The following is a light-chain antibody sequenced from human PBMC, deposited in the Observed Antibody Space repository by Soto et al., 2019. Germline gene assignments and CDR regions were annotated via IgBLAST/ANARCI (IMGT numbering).Light chain of an antibody. CDR2: GTS. J-gene: IGKJ4*01. CDR1: QSISNDH. V-gene: IGKV3-20*01. Sequence: EFMFTQAPGTLSLSPGARVTLSCRASQSISNDHLAWYQQKPGQAPRLLIHGTSNRATGIPDRFSGSGSGTDFTLTFSRLEPEDFAVYYCEYYGTSITLGGGTKVDIK. CDR3: EYYGTSIT.